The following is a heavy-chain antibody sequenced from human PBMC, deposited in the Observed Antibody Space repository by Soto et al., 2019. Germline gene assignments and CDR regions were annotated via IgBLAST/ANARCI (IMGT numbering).Heavy chain of an antibody. CDR1: GFIFSNYA. CDR3: AKRSPAYGDTWDDALDI. J-gene: IGHJ3*02. CDR2: ISHDGGSK. D-gene: IGHD4-17*01. Sequence: QVQLVESGGGVVQPGRSLRLPCAASGFIFSNYAMHWVRQAPGKGLEWVAVISHDGGSKTYADSVKGRFTISRDNSKNTLYLQMNSLRDEDTAVYYCAKRSPAYGDTWDDALDIWGQGTMVTVSS. V-gene: IGHV3-30*18.